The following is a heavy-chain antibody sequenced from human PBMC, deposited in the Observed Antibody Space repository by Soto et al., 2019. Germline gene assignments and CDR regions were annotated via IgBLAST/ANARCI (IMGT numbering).Heavy chain of an antibody. V-gene: IGHV4-30-4*01. D-gene: IGHD3-10*01. CDR2: IYYSGST. CDR1: GGSISSGDYY. CDR3: ARGGYYYGSGSYL. Sequence: QVQLQESGPGLVKPSQTLSLTCTVSGGSISSGDYYWSWIRQPPGKGLEWIGYIYYSGSTYYNPSLKSRVTISGDTAKNQFSLKLSSVTAADTAVYYCARGGYYYGSGSYLWGQGTLVTVSS. J-gene: IGHJ4*02.